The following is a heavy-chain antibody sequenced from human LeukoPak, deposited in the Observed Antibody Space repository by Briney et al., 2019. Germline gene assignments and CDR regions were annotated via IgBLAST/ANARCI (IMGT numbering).Heavy chain of an antibody. CDR2: IDSSGSA. J-gene: IGHJ3*02. CDR1: GGSISSYY. V-gene: IGHV4-4*07. CDR3: AKSPSWGSGLDAFDI. Sequence: SETLSLTCTVSGGSISSYYWSWIRQPAEKGLEWIGRIDSSGSANYNPSLKSRITMSVDTSKNQFSPKLNSVTAADTAVYYCAKSPSWGSGLDAFDIWGQGTMVTVSS. D-gene: IGHD7-27*01.